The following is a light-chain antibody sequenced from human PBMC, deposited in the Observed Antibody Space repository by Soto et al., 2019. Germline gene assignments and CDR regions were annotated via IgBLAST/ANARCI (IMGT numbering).Light chain of an antibody. Sequence: DIQMTQSPSSLSASVGDRVTVTCRASQGISNYLAWYQQKPGKVPKLLIFAASTLQSGVPSRFSGSGSGTDFTLTISSLQPEDVATYYCQEYNSAPPWTFGQGTKVEIK. CDR3: QEYNSAPPWT. V-gene: IGKV1-27*01. J-gene: IGKJ1*01. CDR1: QGISNY. CDR2: AAS.